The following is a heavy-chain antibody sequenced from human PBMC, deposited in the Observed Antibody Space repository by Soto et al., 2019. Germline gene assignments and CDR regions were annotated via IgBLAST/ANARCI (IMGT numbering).Heavy chain of an antibody. CDR3: ARQPPGDCSGGSCSTFDY. CDR2: IYPGDSDT. J-gene: IGHJ4*02. V-gene: IGHV5-51*01. CDR1: GYSFTSYW. D-gene: IGHD2-15*01. Sequence: GESLKISCKGSGYSFTSYWIGWVRQMPGKGLEWMGIIYPGDSDTRYSPSFQGQVTISADKSISTAYLQWSSLKASDTAMYYCARQPPGDCSGGSCSTFDYWGQGTLVTVSS.